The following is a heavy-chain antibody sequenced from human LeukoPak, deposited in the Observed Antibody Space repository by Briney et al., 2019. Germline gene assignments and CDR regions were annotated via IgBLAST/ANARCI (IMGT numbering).Heavy chain of an antibody. CDR1: GGSFSGYY. CDR3: ARIPWDSSGYYYLDY. D-gene: IGHD3-22*01. CDR2: INHSGST. Sequence: SETLSLTCAVYGGSFSGYYWSWIRQPPGKGLEWIGEINHSGSTNYNPSLKSRVTISVDTSKNQFSLKLSSVTAADTAVYYCARIPWDSSGYYYLDYWGQGTLVTVSS. V-gene: IGHV4-34*01. J-gene: IGHJ4*02.